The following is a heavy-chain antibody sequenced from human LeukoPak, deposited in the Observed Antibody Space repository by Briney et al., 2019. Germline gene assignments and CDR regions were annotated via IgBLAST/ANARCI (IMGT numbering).Heavy chain of an antibody. J-gene: IGHJ4*02. CDR1: GFTFSSYS. V-gene: IGHV3-21*01. CDR3: ARDRDSGSIDY. CDR2: ISSSSSYI. Sequence: PVESLGLSCAASGFTFSSYSMNWVRQAPGKGLEWVSSISSSSSYIYYADSVKGRFTISRDNAKNSLYLQMNSLRAEDTAVYYCARDRDSGSIDYWGQGTLVTVSS. D-gene: IGHD1-26*01.